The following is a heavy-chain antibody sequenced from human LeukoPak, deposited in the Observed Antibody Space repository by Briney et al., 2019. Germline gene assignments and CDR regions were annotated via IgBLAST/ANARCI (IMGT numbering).Heavy chain of an antibody. J-gene: IGHJ4*02. CDR3: AREGPYSSGWYLNLIDY. CDR2: INPSGGST. Sequence: ASVKVSCKASGYTFTSYYMHWVRQAPGQGLEWMGIINPSGGSTSYAQKFQGRVTMTRDMSTSTVYMELSSLRSEDTAVYYCAREGPYSSGWYLNLIDYWGQGTLVTVSS. V-gene: IGHV1-46*01. D-gene: IGHD6-19*01. CDR1: GYTFTSYY.